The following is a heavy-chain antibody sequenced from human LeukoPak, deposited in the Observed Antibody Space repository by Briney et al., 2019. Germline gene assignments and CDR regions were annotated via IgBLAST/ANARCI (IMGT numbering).Heavy chain of an antibody. CDR3: ARELLWFGELSHYYGMDV. D-gene: IGHD3-10*01. J-gene: IGHJ6*02. V-gene: IGHV1-8*01. CDR1: GYTFTSCD. CDR2: MNPNSGNT. Sequence: ASVKVSCKASGYTFTSCDINWVRQATGQGLEWMGWMNPNSGNTGYAQKFQGRVTMTRNTSISTAYMELSSLRSEDTAVYYCARELLWFGELSHYYGMDVWGQGTTVTVSS.